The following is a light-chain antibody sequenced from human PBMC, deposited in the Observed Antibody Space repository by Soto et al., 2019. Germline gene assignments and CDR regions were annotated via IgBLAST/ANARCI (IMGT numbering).Light chain of an antibody. Sequence: DIQMTQSPSSLSAPVGDRVTITCRASRTINDFLSWYQQKPGKPPKLLIYGASRLQSGVPSRFSGSGSGTDFLLTISDLQAEDVASYFCQQSSSTPYTFGQATKLELK. CDR2: GAS. CDR1: RTINDF. V-gene: IGKV1-39*01. J-gene: IGKJ2*01. CDR3: QQSSSTPYT.